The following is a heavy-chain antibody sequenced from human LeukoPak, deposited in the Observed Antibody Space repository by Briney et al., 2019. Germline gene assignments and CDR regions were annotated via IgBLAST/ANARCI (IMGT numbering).Heavy chain of an antibody. Sequence: SGGSLRLSCAASGFTLDDYAMSWVRQAPGKGLEWVSGINWNGGSTGYADSVKGRFTISRDNAKNTVYLEMNSLRAEDTAVFYCARGSHYVSGSFTYWGQGTLVTVSS. D-gene: IGHD3-10*01. V-gene: IGHV3-20*04. CDR1: GFTLDDYA. J-gene: IGHJ4*02. CDR2: INWNGGST. CDR3: ARGSHYVSGSFTY.